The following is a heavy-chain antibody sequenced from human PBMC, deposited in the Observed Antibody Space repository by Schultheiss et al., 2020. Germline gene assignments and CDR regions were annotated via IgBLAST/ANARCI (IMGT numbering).Heavy chain of an antibody. CDR3: ARQLAETNYGDYTEY. Sequence: SETLSLTCTVSGGSISSGDYYWTWIRQSPGKGLEWIGYIYYSGSTYYNPSLNSRVTISGHSSKNQFSLKLNSVTAADTAVYYCARQLAETNYGDYTEYWGQGTLVTVSS. CDR2: IYYSGST. D-gene: IGHD4-17*01. CDR1: GGSISSGDYY. V-gene: IGHV4-30-4*01. J-gene: IGHJ4*02.